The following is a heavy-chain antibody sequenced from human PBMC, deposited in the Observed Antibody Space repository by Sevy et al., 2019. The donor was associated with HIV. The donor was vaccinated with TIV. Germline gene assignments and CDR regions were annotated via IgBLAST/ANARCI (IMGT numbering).Heavy chain of an antibody. D-gene: IGHD3-22*01. J-gene: IGHJ4*02. CDR2: MSYAGSSQ. CDR1: GFSFCTHA. Sequence: GGSLRLSCEASGFSFCTHAMHWVRQAPGKGLEWVAVMSYAGSSQYYADSVRGRFTISRDNSKNTLFLQMNSLRPEDTALYYCARDGGYDSSGYYPYHFWGQGTQVTVSS. CDR3: ARDGGYDSSGYYPYHF. V-gene: IGHV3-30*04.